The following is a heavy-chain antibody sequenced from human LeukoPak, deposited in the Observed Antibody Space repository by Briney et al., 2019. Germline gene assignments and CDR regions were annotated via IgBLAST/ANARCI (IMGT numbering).Heavy chain of an antibody. J-gene: IGHJ1*01. CDR3: ARDQHYGDYVSKH. CDR1: GGSISSYY. CDR2: IYYSGST. V-gene: IGHV4-59*01. Sequence: SETLSLTCTVSGGSISSYYWSWIRQPPGKGLEWIGYIYYSGSTNYNPSLKSRVTISVDTSKNQFSLKLSSVTAADTAVYYCARDQHYGDYVSKHWGQGTLVTVSS. D-gene: IGHD4-17*01.